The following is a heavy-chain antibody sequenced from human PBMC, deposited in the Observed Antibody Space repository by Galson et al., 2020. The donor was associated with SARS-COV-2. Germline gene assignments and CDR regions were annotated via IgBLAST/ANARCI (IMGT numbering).Heavy chain of an antibody. CDR1: GFTFSIYW. V-gene: IGHV3-74*01. Sequence: GGSLRLSCAASGFTFSIYWMHWVRQAPGKGLQWVSHINHDGSITNYADSVKGRFTISRDNGKNTVYLQMSSLTADDTAMYYCVRGGSITTRKIDYWGQGTLVTVSS. CDR3: VRGGSITTRKIDY. CDR2: INHDGSIT. D-gene: IGHD6-6*01. J-gene: IGHJ4*02.